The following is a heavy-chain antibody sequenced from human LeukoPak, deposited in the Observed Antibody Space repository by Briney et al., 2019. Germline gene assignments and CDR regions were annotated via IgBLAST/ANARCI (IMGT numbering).Heavy chain of an antibody. V-gene: IGHV4-39*01. J-gene: IGHJ4*02. CDR1: GGSISSSSYC. CDR2: IYYSGST. CDR3: ARLTAMVEYYFDY. D-gene: IGHD5-18*01. Sequence: PSETLSLTCTVSGGSISSSSYCWGWIRQPPGKGLEWIGSIYYSGSTYYNPSLKSRVTISVDTSKNQFSLKLSSVTAADTAVYYCARLTAMVEYYFDYWGQGTLVTVSS.